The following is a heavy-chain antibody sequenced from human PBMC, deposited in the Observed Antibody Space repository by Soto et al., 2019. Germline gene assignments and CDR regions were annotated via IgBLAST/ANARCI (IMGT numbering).Heavy chain of an antibody. Sequence: QVQLVQSGAEVREPGSSVKVSCKASGGTFSSSAFSWVRQAPGQGLEWLGGIIPVFGTPHYAQKFQDRVTITADEYTSTAYMELRSLRSDDTAVYYCAKANSRYGAVYWYFDLWGRGTLVTVSS. CDR3: AKANSRYGAVYWYFDL. CDR2: IIPVFGTP. V-gene: IGHV1-69*12. CDR1: GGTFSSSA. J-gene: IGHJ2*01. D-gene: IGHD3-16*02.